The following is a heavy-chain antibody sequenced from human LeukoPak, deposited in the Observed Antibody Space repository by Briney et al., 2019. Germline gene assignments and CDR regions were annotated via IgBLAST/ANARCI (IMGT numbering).Heavy chain of an antibody. V-gene: IGHV1-18*01. J-gene: IGHJ5*02. CDR3: AREYRAENIYFDP. Sequence: GASVKVSCKASGHTFTGLDFSWMRQTPGQGLEWLGWISAFNGRTSYGQGLQGRLTLTTDTFASTAYMELRSLTPDDTAVYYCAREYRAENIYFDPWGQGTLATVSS. CDR1: GHTFTGLD. CDR2: ISAFNGRT. D-gene: IGHD5-12*01.